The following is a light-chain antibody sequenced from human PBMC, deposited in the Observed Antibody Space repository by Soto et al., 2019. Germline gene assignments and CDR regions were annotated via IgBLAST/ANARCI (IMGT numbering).Light chain of an antibody. CDR2: DDS. CDR1: NIGSKS. CDR3: AAWDDSLNGYV. V-gene: IGLV3-21*02. Sequence: SYELTQPPSVSGAPGQTARITCGGNNIGSKSVHWYQQKPGQAPVLVVYDDSDRPSGIPERFSGSLSGNTATLTISRVEAGDEADYYCAAWDDSLNGYVFGTGTKLTVL. J-gene: IGLJ1*01.